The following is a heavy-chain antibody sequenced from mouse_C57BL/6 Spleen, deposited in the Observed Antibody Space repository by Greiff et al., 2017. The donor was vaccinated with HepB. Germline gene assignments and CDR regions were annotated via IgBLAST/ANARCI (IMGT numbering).Heavy chain of an antibody. CDR3: TTEYYYGSSSRDY. Sequence: VQLQQSGAELVRPGASVKLSCTASGFTINDYYMHWVKQRPEQGLEWIGRIDPEDGDTEYAPKFQGKATMTADTSSNTAYLQLSSLTSEDTAVYYCTTEYYYGSSSRDYWGQGTTLTVSS. CDR1: GFTINDYY. CDR2: IDPEDGDT. V-gene: IGHV14-1*01. D-gene: IGHD1-1*01. J-gene: IGHJ2*01.